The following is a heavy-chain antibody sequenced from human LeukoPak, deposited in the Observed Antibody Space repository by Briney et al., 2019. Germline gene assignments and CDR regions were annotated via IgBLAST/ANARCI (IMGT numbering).Heavy chain of an antibody. CDR3: AREYGKCSDY. D-gene: IGHD1-26*01. V-gene: IGHV3-33*08. Sequence: PGGSLRLSCAASGFTFSSYAMSWVRQAPGKGLEWVAVIWYDGSNKYYADSVKGRFTISRDNSKNTLYLQMNSLRAEDTAVYYCAREYGKCSDYWGQGTLVTVSS. CDR1: GFTFSSYA. CDR2: IWYDGSNK. J-gene: IGHJ4*02.